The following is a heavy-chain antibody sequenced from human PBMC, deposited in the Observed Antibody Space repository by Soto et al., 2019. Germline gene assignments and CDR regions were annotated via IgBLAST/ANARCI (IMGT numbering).Heavy chain of an antibody. CDR1: GGSIGTYY. CDR3: ARLDGGLDI. J-gene: IGHJ3*02. V-gene: IGHV4-59*01. D-gene: IGHD3-3*01. CDR2: IYYTGDS. Sequence: QVQLQESGPGLVKPSETLSLTCTVSGGSIGTYYWSWIRQSPGNGLEFIGYIYYTGDSIYNPSLKSRVTISVDTSKNQFSLKLYSVTAADTAVYYCARLDGGLDIWGQGTLVTVSS.